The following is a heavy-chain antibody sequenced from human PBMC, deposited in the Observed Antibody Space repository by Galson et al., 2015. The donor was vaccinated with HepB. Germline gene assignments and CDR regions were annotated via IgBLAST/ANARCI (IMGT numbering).Heavy chain of an antibody. V-gene: IGHV3-33*01. CDR3: AREKELLGYFDY. D-gene: IGHD1-26*01. J-gene: IGHJ4*02. CDR1: GFTFSSYG. Sequence: LRLSCAASGFTFSSYGMHWVRQAPGKGLEWVAVIWYDGSNKYYADSVKGRFTISRDNSKNTLYLQMNSLRAEDTAVYYCAREKELLGYFDYWGQGTLVTVSS. CDR2: IWYDGSNK.